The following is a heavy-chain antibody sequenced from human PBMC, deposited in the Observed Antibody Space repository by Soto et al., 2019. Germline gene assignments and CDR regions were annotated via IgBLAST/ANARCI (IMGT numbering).Heavy chain of an antibody. D-gene: IGHD1-26*01. CDR3: AKQQMGVIRALNY. CDR2: IRETGNT. J-gene: IGHJ4*02. CDR1: GFTFSNYA. Sequence: EVQILQSGGGLEQPGGSLRLSCAASGFTFSNYAMSWIRQAPGKGLEWVSTIRETGNTYYADSVRGRFATSRDNSENTLYQQISSLRAEDTAVYYCAKQQMGVIRALNYWGQGTLVSVSS. V-gene: IGHV3-23*01.